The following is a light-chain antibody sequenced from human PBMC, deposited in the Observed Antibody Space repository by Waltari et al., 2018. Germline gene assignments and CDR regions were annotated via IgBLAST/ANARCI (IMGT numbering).Light chain of an antibody. Sequence: EIVLTQSPGTLSLSPGERAPLSCRASQSVSSSYLAWYQQKPGQAPRLLIYGASSRATGIPDRFSGSGSGTDFTLTISRLEPEDFAVYYCQQYGSSPGTFGGGTKVAIK. V-gene: IGKV3-20*01. J-gene: IGKJ4*01. CDR2: GAS. CDR1: QSVSSSY. CDR3: QQYGSSPGT.